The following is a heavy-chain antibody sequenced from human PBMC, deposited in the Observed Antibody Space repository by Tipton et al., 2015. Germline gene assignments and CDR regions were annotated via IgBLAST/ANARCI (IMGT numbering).Heavy chain of an antibody. Sequence: TLSLTCTVSGGSIGSHFWSWIRQPPGKGLEWIGSIYDSGSTYYNPSLKSRVTISVDTSENQFSLKLSSVTAADTAVYYCARQGTVVVIGMSHYYYYGMDVWGQGTTVTVSS. CDR2: IYDSGST. D-gene: IGHD2-21*01. CDR1: GGSIGSHF. CDR3: ARQGTVVVIGMSHYYYYGMDV. J-gene: IGHJ6*02. V-gene: IGHV4-59*05.